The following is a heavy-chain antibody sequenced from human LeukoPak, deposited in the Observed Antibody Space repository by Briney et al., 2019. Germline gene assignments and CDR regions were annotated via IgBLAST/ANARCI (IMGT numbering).Heavy chain of an antibody. CDR1: GFTFSSYA. CDR3: ARDYWWNYDY. Sequence: GGSLRLSCAASGFTFSSYALSWVRQAPGKGLEWVSAISGSGGTTYYADSVKGRFTISNDNSKNTLYLQMDSLRAEDTAIYYCARDYWWNYDYWGQGTLVTVSS. D-gene: IGHD1-7*01. CDR2: ISGSGGTT. V-gene: IGHV3-23*01. J-gene: IGHJ4*02.